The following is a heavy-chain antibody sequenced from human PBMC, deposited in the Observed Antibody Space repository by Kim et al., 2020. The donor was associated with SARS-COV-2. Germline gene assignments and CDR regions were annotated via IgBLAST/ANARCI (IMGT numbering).Heavy chain of an antibody. Sequence: GGSLRLSCVASGFTFSKYWMYWVRQVPGKGLVWIARINPDGTNTRYADAVEGRFIVSRDDVKSTLYLHLNSLGVEDTAIYFCATWGQSTTGWYNYWGQGTLVPVSS. CDR1: GFTFSKYW. J-gene: IGHJ4*02. CDR2: INPDGTNT. V-gene: IGHV3-74*01. CDR3: ATWGQSTTGWYNY. D-gene: IGHD6-19*01.